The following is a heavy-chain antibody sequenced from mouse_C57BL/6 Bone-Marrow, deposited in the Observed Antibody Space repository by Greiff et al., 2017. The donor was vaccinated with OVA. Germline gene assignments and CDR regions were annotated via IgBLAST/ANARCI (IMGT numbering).Heavy chain of an antibody. CDR3: ARGAFYYAMDY. CDR2: INPNNGGT. V-gene: IGHV1-18*01. J-gene: IGHJ4*01. CDR1: GYTFTDYN. Sequence: VQLQQSGPELVKPGASVKIPCKASGYTFTDYNMDWVKQSHGKSLEWIGDINPNNGGTIYNQKFKGKATLTVDKSSSTAYMELRSLTSEDTAVYYCARGAFYYAMDYWGQGTSVTFSS.